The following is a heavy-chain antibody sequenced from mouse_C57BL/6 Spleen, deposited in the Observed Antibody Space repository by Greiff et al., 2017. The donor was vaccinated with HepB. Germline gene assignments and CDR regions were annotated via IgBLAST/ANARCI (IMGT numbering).Heavy chain of an antibody. Sequence: EVQLVESGGGLVQPKGSLKLSCAASGFSFNTYAMNWVRQAPGKGLEWVARIRSKSNNYATYYADSVKDRFTISRDDSESMLYLQMNNLKTEDTAMYYCVRREGYYGYDEDYYAMDYWGQGTSVTVSS. D-gene: IGHD2-2*01. J-gene: IGHJ4*01. CDR2: IRSKSNNYAT. CDR1: GFSFNTYA. CDR3: VRREGYYGYDEDYYAMDY. V-gene: IGHV10-1*01.